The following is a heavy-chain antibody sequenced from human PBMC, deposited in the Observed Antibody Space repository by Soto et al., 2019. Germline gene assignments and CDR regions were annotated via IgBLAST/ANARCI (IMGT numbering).Heavy chain of an antibody. D-gene: IGHD4-4*01. CDR1: GFTFSSYG. Sequence: QVQLVESGGGVVQPGRSLRLSCAASGFTFSSYGMHWVRQAPGKGLEWVAVIWYDGSNKYYADSVKGRFTISRDNSKNTLYLQMNSLRAEDTAVYYCARDRDYSNYAYYFDYWGQGTLVTVSS. CDR2: IWYDGSNK. V-gene: IGHV3-33*01. J-gene: IGHJ4*02. CDR3: ARDRDYSNYAYYFDY.